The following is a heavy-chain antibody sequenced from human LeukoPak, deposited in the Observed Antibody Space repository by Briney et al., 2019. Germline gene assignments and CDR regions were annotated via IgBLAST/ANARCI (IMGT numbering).Heavy chain of an antibody. V-gene: IGHV1-18*01. J-gene: IGHJ4*02. Sequence: ASVKVSCKASGYTFTSYGISWVRQAPGQGLEWMGWISACNGNTNYAQKLQGRVTMTTDTSTSTAYMELRSLRSDDTAVYYCARPESTAMGSPLPDYWGQGTLVTVSS. CDR1: GYTFTSYG. CDR3: ARPESTAMGSPLPDY. D-gene: IGHD5-18*01. CDR2: ISACNGNT.